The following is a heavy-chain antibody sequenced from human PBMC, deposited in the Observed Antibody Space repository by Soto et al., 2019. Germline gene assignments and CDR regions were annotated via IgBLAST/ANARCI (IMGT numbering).Heavy chain of an antibody. D-gene: IGHD6-19*01. Sequence: QMQLVQSGAEVKKPGSSVKVSCKASGGTLSSFINYPINWVRQAPGQGLEWMGGIDPNVGTVNYAQKFKGRVTITADKSTGTAYMELSSLRSEDTALYYCARRDTSGFLRYFDNWGQGTLVTVSS. J-gene: IGHJ4*02. CDR3: ARRDTSGFLRYFDN. CDR1: GGTLSSFINYP. CDR2: IDPNVGTV. V-gene: IGHV1-69*06.